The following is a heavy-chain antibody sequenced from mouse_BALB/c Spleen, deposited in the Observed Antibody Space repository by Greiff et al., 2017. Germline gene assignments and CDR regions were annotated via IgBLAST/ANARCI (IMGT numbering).Heavy chain of an antibody. CDR2: IYPGTGST. V-gene: IGHV1S132*01. D-gene: IGHD3-1*01. CDR1: GYIFTSYW. CDR3: ARQLGLPAWFAY. Sequence: QVQLQQSGAELVRPGASVKLSCKTSGYIFTSYWIHWVKQRSGQGLEWIARIYPGTGSTYYNEKFKGKATLTADKSSSTAYMQLSSLKSEDSAVYCCARQLGLPAWFAYWGQGTLVTVSA. J-gene: IGHJ3*01.